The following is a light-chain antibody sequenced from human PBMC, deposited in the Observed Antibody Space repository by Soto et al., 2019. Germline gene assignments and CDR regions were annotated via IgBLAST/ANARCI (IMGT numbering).Light chain of an antibody. CDR2: DSS. Sequence: DIVLTQSPATLSVSPGESATLSCRASQSVSRALAWYQHVPGQAPRLLIYDSSTRATGVPARFSGSGSGTRFTLTISSLQSEDFAVYYCQQYNNWPPRYTFGQGTKLHI. CDR1: QSVSRA. V-gene: IGKV3-15*01. CDR3: QQYNNWPPRYT. J-gene: IGKJ2*01.